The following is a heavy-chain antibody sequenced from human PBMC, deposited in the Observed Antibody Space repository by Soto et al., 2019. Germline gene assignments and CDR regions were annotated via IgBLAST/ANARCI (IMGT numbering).Heavy chain of an antibody. J-gene: IGHJ5*02. CDR1: GYTFTSYG. Sequence: ASVKVSCKASGYTFTSYGISWVRQAPGQGLEWMGWISAYNGNTNYAQKLQGRVTMTTDTSTSTAYMELRSLRSDDTAVYYYARDAVASSWYRDNWFDPWGQGTLVTVSS. CDR2: ISAYNGNT. V-gene: IGHV1-18*04. CDR3: ARDAVASSWYRDNWFDP. D-gene: IGHD6-13*01.